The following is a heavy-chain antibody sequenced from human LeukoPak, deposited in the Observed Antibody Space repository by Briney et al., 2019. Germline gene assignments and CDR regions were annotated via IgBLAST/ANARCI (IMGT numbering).Heavy chain of an antibody. V-gene: IGHV3-23*01. CDR1: GFTFSTYG. CDR3: AKEAAWANYRCYFDS. CDR2: ISSSGDVT. Sequence: GGSLRLSCAGSGFTFSTYGMTWVRQAPGKGLEWVSEISSSGDVTKYADSVQGRFTISRDNSKNMLYLRMNSLRAEDTALYYCAKEAAWANYRCYFDSWGQGTLVTVSS. D-gene: IGHD3-16*02. J-gene: IGHJ4*02.